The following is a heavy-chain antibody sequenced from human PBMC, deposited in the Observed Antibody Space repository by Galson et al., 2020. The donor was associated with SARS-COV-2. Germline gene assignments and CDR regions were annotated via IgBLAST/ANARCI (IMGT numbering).Heavy chain of an antibody. CDR2: IYYSGST. V-gene: IGHV4-61*01. CDR1: GGSVSSGSYY. D-gene: IGHD4-17*01. CDR3: GVQGATVTELNYYGMDV. J-gene: IGHJ6*02. Sequence: SETLSLTCTVSGGSVSSGSYYWSWIRQPPGKGLEWIGYIYYSGSTNYNPSLKSRVTISVDTSKNQFSLKLSSVTAADTAVYCAGVQGATVTELNYYGMDVWGQGTTVTVSS.